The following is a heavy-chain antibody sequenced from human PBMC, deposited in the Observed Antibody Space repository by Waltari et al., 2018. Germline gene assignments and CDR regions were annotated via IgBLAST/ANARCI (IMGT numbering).Heavy chain of an antibody. CDR1: GFIFSSYS. D-gene: IGHD6-13*01. Sequence: EVQLVESGGGLVKPGGSLRLPCAASGFIFSSYSMNWVRQAPGKGLEWVSTISGNSGYTYYADSAKGRFTVSRDNAENSLYLEMGSLRDEDTAVYYCARGDCSPSSCFVIYWGQGTLVTVSS. CDR2: ISGNSGYT. V-gene: IGHV3-21*04. CDR3: ARGDCSPSSCFVIY. J-gene: IGHJ4*01.